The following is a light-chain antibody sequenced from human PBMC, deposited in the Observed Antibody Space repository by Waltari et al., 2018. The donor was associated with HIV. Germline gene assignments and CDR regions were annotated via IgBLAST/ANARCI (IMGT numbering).Light chain of an antibody. CDR3: QQYTTFWT. Sequence: DVQMTQSPSTLSASIGDRVTITCRASQSISSWLAWYQQKPGKAPKLLIYTASILESGVPSRFSGSGSGTEFTLTISSLQPDDFATYYCQQYTTFWTFGQGTKVEIK. CDR2: TAS. CDR1: QSISSW. V-gene: IGKV1-5*03. J-gene: IGKJ1*01.